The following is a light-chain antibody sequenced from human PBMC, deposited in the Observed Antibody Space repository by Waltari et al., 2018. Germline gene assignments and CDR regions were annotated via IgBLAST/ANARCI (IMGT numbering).Light chain of an antibody. CDR3: CSYAGLGIYV. CDR1: SSDVGNYNL. CDR2: EVT. V-gene: IGLV2-23*02. J-gene: IGLJ1*01. Sequence: QSGLTQPASVSGSPGQSITISCTGTSSDVGNYNLVSWYPLYPGKAPKLMVYEVTKRTSGVSDRFSGSKSGNTASLTIYGLQSEDEADYYCCSYAGLGIYVFGTGTKVTVL.